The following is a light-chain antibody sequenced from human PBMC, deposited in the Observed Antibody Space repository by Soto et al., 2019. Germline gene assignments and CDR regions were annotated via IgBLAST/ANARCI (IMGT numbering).Light chain of an antibody. CDR1: HSINIW. J-gene: IGKJ1*01. Sequence: DIQMTQSPSTLSASVGDRVTITCRASHSINIWLAWYLQKPAKAPKLLIYDASSLDSGAPSRFSGRGSGTEFTLTISGVQPDDFATYYCQQYDSYPWTFGQGTKVEIK. V-gene: IGKV1-5*01. CDR2: DAS. CDR3: QQYDSYPWT.